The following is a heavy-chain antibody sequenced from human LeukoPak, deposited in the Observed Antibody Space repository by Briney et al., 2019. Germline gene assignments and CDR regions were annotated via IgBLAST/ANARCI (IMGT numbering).Heavy chain of an antibody. CDR2: ISYDGSNK. Sequence: GRSLRLSCAASGFTFSDYGMYWVRQAPGKGLEWVSVISYDGSNKYYADSVKGRFTISRDNSKNTLYLQMNSLRAEDTAVYYCARDLGCSSTSCYRGLDYWGQGTLVTVSS. CDR3: ARDLGCSSTSCYRGLDY. CDR1: GFTFSDYG. J-gene: IGHJ4*02. D-gene: IGHD2-2*01. V-gene: IGHV3-30*03.